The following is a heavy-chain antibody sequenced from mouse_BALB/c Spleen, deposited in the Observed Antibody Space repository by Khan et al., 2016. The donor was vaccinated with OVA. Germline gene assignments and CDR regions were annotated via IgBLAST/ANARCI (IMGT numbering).Heavy chain of an antibody. V-gene: IGHV3-2*02. D-gene: IGHD2-4*01. CDR2: ISYSGNT. CDR3: TRTDYYDYDPFPY. CDR1: GYSITSAYT. J-gene: IGHJ3*01. Sequence: EVQLQESGPGLVKPSQSLSLTCSVTGYSITSAYTWNWIRQSPGNKLEWMCFISYSGNTRYNPFHRSRISITRDTSKNQFFLHLNSVTSEDTATYYCTRTDYYDYDPFPYWGQGTLVTVSA.